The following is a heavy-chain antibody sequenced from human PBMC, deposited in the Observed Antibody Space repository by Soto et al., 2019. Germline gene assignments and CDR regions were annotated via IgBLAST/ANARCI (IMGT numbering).Heavy chain of an antibody. D-gene: IGHD2-21*02. CDR1: GYTFTSYD. Sequence: ASVKVSCKASGYTFTSYDINWVRQAHGQGLEWMGWMNPNSGNTGYAQKFQGRVTMTRNTSISTAYMELSSLRSEDTAVYYCARVPPSVVVTATEIFDYWGQGTLVTVSS. CDR3: ARVPPSVVVTATEIFDY. CDR2: MNPNSGNT. J-gene: IGHJ4*02. V-gene: IGHV1-8*01.